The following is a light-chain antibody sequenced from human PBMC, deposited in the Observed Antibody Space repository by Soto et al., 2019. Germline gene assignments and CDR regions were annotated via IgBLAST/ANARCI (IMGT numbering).Light chain of an antibody. J-gene: IGLJ3*02. Sequence: QSVLTQPPSVSGAPGQGVTISCTGSSSNIGAGYDVHWYQHLPGTAPRLLIYGNNNRPSGVPDLFSGSRSGTSASLAITGLQAEDEADYYCQSYDYSLSGFWVFGGGTKLTVL. V-gene: IGLV1-40*01. CDR3: QSYDYSLSGFWV. CDR2: GNN. CDR1: SSNIGAGYD.